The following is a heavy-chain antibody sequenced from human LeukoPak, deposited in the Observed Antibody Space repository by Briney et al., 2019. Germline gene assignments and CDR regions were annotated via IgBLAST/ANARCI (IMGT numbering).Heavy chain of an antibody. CDR2: ISSNGGST. J-gene: IGHJ5*02. CDR1: GFTFSSYA. CDR3: ARVSTYYYGSGAAWFDP. V-gene: IGHV3-64*01. Sequence: GGSLRLSCAASGFTFSSYAMHWVRQAPGKGLEYVSAISSNGGSTYYANSVKGRFTISRDNSKNTLYLQMGSLRAEDMAVYYCARVSTYYYGSGAAWFDPWGQGTLVTVSS. D-gene: IGHD3-10*01.